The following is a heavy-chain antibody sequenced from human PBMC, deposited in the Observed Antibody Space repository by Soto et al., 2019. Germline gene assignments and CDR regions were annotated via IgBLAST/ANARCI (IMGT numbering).Heavy chain of an antibody. CDR3: ASARRTIIGGVSPYYYYGMGV. D-gene: IGHD3-3*01. V-gene: IGHV1-2*04. J-gene: IGHJ6*02. Sequence: HAHKQGIEWMGWINPNSGGTNYAQKFQGWVTMTRDTSISTAYMELSRLRSDDTAVYYCASARRTIIGGVSPYYYYGMGVWGQGTTVTVSS. CDR2: INPNSGGT.